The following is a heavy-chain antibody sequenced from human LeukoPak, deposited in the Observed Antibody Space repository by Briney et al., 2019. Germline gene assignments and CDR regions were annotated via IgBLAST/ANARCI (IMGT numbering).Heavy chain of an antibody. J-gene: IGHJ5*02. CDR2: ISYDGSNK. V-gene: IGHV3-30*18. D-gene: IGHD3-10*01. CDR1: GFTFSSYG. Sequence: PGRSLRLSCAASGFTFSSYGMHWVRQAPGKGLEWVAVISYDGSNKYYADSVKGRFTISRDNSKNTLYLQMNSLRAEDTAVYYCAKDGGVRGVTPFDPWGQGTLVTVSS. CDR3: AKDGGVRGVTPFDP.